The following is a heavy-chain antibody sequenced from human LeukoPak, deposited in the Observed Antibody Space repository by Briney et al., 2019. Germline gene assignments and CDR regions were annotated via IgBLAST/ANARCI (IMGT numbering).Heavy chain of an antibody. D-gene: IGHD6-13*01. CDR2: IYTSGST. J-gene: IGHJ4*02. CDR3: ARGSAEFDY. V-gene: IGHV4-61*02. Sequence: PSETLSLTCTVSGGSISSGSYYWSWIRQPAGKGLEWIARIYTSGSTNYNPSLKSRVTISVDTSKNQFSLKLSSVTAADTAVYYCARGSAEFDYWGQGTLVTVSS. CDR1: GGSISSGSYY.